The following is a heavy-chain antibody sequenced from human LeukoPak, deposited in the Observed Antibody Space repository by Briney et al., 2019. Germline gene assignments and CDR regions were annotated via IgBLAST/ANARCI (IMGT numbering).Heavy chain of an antibody. CDR2: ISGSGGST. Sequence: PGGSLRLSCAASGFTFSSYAMSWVRQAPGKGLEWVSAISGSGGSTYYADSVKGRFTISRDNSKNTLYLQMNSLRAEDTAVYYCARSDYGGNYYYRGMDVWGQGTTVTVSS. V-gene: IGHV3-23*01. CDR1: GFTFSSYA. CDR3: ARSDYGGNYYYRGMDV. D-gene: IGHD4-23*01. J-gene: IGHJ6*02.